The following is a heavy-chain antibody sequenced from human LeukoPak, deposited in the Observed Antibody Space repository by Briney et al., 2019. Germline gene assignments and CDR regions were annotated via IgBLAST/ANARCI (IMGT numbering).Heavy chain of an antibody. V-gene: IGHV3-30*04. CDR1: GFTCSSYA. D-gene: IGHD6-13*01. Sequence: PGRSLRLSCAASGFTCSSYAMHWVRQAPGKGLEWVAVISYDGSNKYYADSVKGRFTISRDNSKNTLYLQMNSLRAEDTAVYYCARSVGGDSSSWYSYFDYWGQGTLVTVSS. CDR2: ISYDGSNK. CDR3: ARSVGGDSSSWYSYFDY. J-gene: IGHJ4*02.